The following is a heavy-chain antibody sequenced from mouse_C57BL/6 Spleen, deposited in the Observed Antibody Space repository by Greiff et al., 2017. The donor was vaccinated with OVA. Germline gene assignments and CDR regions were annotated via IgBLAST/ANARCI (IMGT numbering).Heavy chain of an antibody. Sequence: EVMLQESGGGLVKPGGSLKLSCAASGFTFSSYAMSWVRQTPEKRLEWVATISDGGSYTYYPDNVKGRFTISRDNAKNNLYLQMSHLKSEDTAMYYCARDRDYSGSNFAYWGQGTLVTVSA. CDR2: ISDGGSYT. CDR3: ARDRDYSGSNFAY. CDR1: GFTFSSYA. V-gene: IGHV5-4*01. D-gene: IGHD1-1*01. J-gene: IGHJ3*01.